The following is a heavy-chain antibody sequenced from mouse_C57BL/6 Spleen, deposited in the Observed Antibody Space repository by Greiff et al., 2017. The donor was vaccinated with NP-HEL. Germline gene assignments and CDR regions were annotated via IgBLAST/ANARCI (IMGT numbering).Heavy chain of an antibody. V-gene: IGHV2-6*01. CDR2: IWGVGST. CDR1: GFSLTSYG. D-gene: IGHD1-1*01. CDR3: ARRDYYGSSFWFAY. J-gene: IGHJ3*01. Sequence: VKVVESGPGLVAPSQSLSITCTVSGFSLTSYGVDLVRQSPGKGLEWLGVIWGVGSTNYNSALKSRLSISKDNSKSQVFLKMNSLQTDDTAMYYCARRDYYGSSFWFAYWGQGTLVTVSA.